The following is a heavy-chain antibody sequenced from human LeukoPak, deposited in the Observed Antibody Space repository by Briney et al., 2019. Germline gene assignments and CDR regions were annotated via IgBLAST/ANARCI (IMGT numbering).Heavy chain of an antibody. CDR3: ARHEPIARGWYGGFDP. D-gene: IGHD6-19*01. Sequence: SETLSLTCTVSGGSISSSSYYWGWIRQPPGKGLEWIGSIYYSGSTYYNPSLKSRVTISVDTSKNQFSLKLSSVTAADTAVYYCARHEPIARGWYGGFDPWGQGTLVTVSS. V-gene: IGHV4-39*01. CDR2: IYYSGST. CDR1: GGSISSSSYY. J-gene: IGHJ5*02.